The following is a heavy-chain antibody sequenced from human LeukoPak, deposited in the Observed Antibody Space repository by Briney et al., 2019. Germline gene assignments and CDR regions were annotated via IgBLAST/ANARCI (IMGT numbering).Heavy chain of an antibody. CDR3: DAVTAIRTSRYYYYMDV. Sequence: GGSLRLSCAASGFTFSNAWMSWVRQAPGKGLEWVGRIKSKTDGGTTDYAAPVKGRFTISRDDSKNTLYLQMNSLKTEDTAVYYCDAVTAIRTSRYYYYMDVWGKGTTVTVSS. V-gene: IGHV3-15*01. CDR1: GFTFSNAW. D-gene: IGHD2-21*02. CDR2: IKSKTDGGTT. J-gene: IGHJ6*03.